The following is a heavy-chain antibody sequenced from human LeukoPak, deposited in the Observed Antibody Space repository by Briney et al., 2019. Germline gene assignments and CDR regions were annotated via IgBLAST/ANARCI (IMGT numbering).Heavy chain of an antibody. V-gene: IGHV3-30*02. CDR3: LGGDRRDY. D-gene: IGHD1-26*01. Sequence: GGSLRLSCTASGFTFRSYAMHWVRQAPGKGLEWVSFIRFDGSNEYYADSVKGRFIISRDKFKSMLYLQMNSLREEDTAVYYCLGGDRRDYWGQGTLVTVSS. CDR2: IRFDGSNE. CDR1: GFTFRSYA. J-gene: IGHJ4*02.